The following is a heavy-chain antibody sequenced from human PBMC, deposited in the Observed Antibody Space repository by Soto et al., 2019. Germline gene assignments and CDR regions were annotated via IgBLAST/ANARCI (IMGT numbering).Heavy chain of an antibody. D-gene: IGHD5-18*01. J-gene: IGHJ5*02. Sequence: SVKVSCKASGGTFSSYAISWVRQAPGQGLEWMGGIIPIFGTANYAQKFQGRVTITADESTSTAYMELSSLRSEDTAVYYCARDPSRGYSYGYAWGQGTLVTVSS. V-gene: IGHV1-69*13. CDR1: GGTFSSYA. CDR2: IIPIFGTA. CDR3: ARDPSRGYSYGYA.